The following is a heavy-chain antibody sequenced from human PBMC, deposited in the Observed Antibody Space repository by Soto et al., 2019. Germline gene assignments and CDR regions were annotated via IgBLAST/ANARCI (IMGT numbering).Heavy chain of an antibody. V-gene: IGHV1-3*01. CDR2: INAGNGNT. J-gene: IGHJ4*02. D-gene: IGHD3-16*02. CDR1: GYTFTSYA. Sequence: QVQLVQSGAEVKKPGASVKVSCKASGYTFTSYAMHWVRQAPGQRLEWMGWINAGNGNTKYSQKFQGRVTITRDTSESTAYMELSSLRSEDTAVYYCATGRGSYRYTFDYWGQGTLVTVSS. CDR3: ATGRGSYRYTFDY.